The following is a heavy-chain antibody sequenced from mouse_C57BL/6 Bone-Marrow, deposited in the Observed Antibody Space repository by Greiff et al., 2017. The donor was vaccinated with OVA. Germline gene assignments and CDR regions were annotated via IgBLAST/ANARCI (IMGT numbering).Heavy chain of an antibody. CDR3: ARDDMDY. CDR1: GYTFTSYW. J-gene: IGHJ4*01. Sequence: QVQLQQPGAELVKPGASVKLSCKASGYTFTSYWMQWVKQRPGQGLEWIGEIDPSDSYTNYNQKFKGKATLTVDTSSSTAYMQLSSLTSEDSAVYYCARDDMDYWGQGTSVTVSS. CDR2: IDPSDSYT. V-gene: IGHV1-50*01.